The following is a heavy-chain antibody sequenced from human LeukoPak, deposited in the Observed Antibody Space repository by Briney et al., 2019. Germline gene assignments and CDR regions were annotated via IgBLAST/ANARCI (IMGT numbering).Heavy chain of an antibody. Sequence: PGGSLRLSCAASGFTLSSFWMSWVRQTPEKGLEWVANIKQDGRERYYVDSVKGRFTISRDNGRNPLYLQTKRLRAEEKAVYYCASLPGAKTAALEFDLRGRGTLVTVSS. CDR2: IKQDGRER. J-gene: IGHJ2*01. CDR3: ASLPGAKTAALEFDL. V-gene: IGHV3-7*01. CDR1: GFTLSSFW. D-gene: IGHD6-13*01.